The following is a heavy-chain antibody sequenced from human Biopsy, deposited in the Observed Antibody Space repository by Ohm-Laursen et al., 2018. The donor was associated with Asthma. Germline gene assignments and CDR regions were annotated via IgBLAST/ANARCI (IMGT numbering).Heavy chain of an antibody. CDR1: GYNFISFA. Sequence: ASVKVSCKVSGYNFISFAIHWVRQAPGQRLEWMGWVNTGNGDTKYSQKFQSRVTITRDTSASTAYMELRSLRSEDTATYYRARTYYDFLTGQVKDVFGVWGQGTMVTVSS. CDR2: VNTGNGDT. CDR3: ARTYYDFLTGQVKDVFGV. V-gene: IGHV1-3*04. D-gene: IGHD3-9*01. J-gene: IGHJ3*01.